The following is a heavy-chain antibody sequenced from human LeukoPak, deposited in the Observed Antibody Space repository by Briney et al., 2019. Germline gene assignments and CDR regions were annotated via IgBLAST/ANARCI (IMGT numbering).Heavy chain of an antibody. D-gene: IGHD6-13*01. CDR3: ARGGDSSSGRFDY. CDR2: IIPIFGTA. J-gene: IGHJ4*02. CDR1: GGTFSSYA. V-gene: IGHV1-69*05. Sequence: SVKVSCKASGGTFSSYAISWVRQAPGQGLEWMGGIIPIFGTANYAQKFQGRVTITTDESTSTAYMELSSLRSEDTAVYYCARGGDSSSGRFDYWGQETLVTVSS.